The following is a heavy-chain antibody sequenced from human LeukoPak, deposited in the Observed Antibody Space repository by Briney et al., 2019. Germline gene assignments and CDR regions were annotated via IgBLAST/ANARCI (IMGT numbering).Heavy chain of an antibody. CDR3: ARGSDFGDY. CDR2: MFYSGST. V-gene: IGHV4-59*11. CDR1: GGSISSHY. Sequence: PSETLSLTCTVSGGSISSHYWSWIRQPPGKGLEWIGYMFYSGSTNYSPSLKSRVTISINTSKNQFSLRLSSVTAADTAVYYCARGSDFGDYWGQGTLVTVSS. J-gene: IGHJ4*02. D-gene: IGHD4-17*01.